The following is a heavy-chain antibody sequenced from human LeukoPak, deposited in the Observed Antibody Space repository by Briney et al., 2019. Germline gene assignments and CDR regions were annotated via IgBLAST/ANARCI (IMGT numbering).Heavy chain of an antibody. V-gene: IGHV3-33*01. CDR2: IWHDGSYE. CDR1: GFTFSRYG. Sequence: GGSLRLSCAASGFTFSRYGMHWVRQAPGKGLEWVAVIWHDGSYEYYADSVKGRFTISRDSSKNTLYLQMNSLRAEDTAVYYCARGGSWSWDNWGQGTLVTVSS. D-gene: IGHD2-8*02. CDR3: ARGGSWSWDN. J-gene: IGHJ4*02.